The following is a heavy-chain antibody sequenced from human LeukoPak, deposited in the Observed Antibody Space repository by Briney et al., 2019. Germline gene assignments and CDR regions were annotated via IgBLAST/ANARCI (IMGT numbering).Heavy chain of an antibody. D-gene: IGHD2-2*01. Sequence: ASVKVSCKASGGTFSSYTISWVRQAPGQGLEWMGRIIPILGIANYAQEFQGRVTITADKSTSTAYMELSSLRSEDTAVYYCARDPGHCSSTSCPHYWGQGTLVTVSS. CDR3: ARDPGHCSSTSCPHY. V-gene: IGHV1-69*04. CDR1: GGTFSSYT. J-gene: IGHJ4*02. CDR2: IIPILGIA.